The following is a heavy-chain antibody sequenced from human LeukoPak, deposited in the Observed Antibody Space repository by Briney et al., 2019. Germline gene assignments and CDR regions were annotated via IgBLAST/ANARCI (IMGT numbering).Heavy chain of an antibody. D-gene: IGHD3-3*01. J-gene: IGHJ4*02. CDR2: IYYSGST. CDR3: ARRGYDFWSGSQYYFDY. Sequence: PSETLSLTCTVSGGSISSYYWSWIRQPPGKGLEWIGYIYYSGSTNYNPSLKSRVTISVDTSKNQFSLKLSSVTAADTAVYYCARRGYDFWSGSQYYFDYWGQGTLVTVSS. CDR1: GGSISSYY. V-gene: IGHV4-59*01.